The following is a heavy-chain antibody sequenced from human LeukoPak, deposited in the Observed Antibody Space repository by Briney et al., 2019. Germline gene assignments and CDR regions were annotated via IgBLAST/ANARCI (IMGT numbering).Heavy chain of an antibody. V-gene: IGHV4-4*07. D-gene: IGHD4-17*01. CDR3: AREGDYGDYSKSFYYMDV. J-gene: IGHJ6*03. CDR1: GGYIGSYY. CDR2: IYTRENT. Sequence: SETLSLTCTVSGGYIGSYYWSWIRQPAGKGLEWIGRIYTRENTDYNPALKSRVTMSVDMSTSQFSLRLTSVTAADTAVYYCAREGDYGDYSKSFYYMDVWGKGTTVTVSS.